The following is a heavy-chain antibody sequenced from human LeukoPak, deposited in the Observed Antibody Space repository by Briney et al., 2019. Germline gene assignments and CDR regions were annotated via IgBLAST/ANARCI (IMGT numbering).Heavy chain of an antibody. CDR3: ARDRAMVRGVDDGSDI. Sequence: PSQTLSLTCTVSGGSISSGGYYWSWIRQPPGKGLEWIGYIYHSGSTYYNPSLKSRVTISVDKSKNQFSLNLTSVTAADTAVYYCARDRAMVRGVDDGSDIWGQGTMVTVSS. CDR1: GGSISSGGYY. J-gene: IGHJ3*02. V-gene: IGHV4-30-2*01. D-gene: IGHD3-10*01. CDR2: IYHSGST.